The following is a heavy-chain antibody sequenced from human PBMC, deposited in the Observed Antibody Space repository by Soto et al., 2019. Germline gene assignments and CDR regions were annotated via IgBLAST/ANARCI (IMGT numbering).Heavy chain of an antibody. J-gene: IGHJ5*02. CDR3: VKGSYDSSGYYLSPPWFEP. D-gene: IGHD3-22*01. Sequence: GGSLRLSCSASRFTFSSYAMHWVRQAPGKGLEYVSAISSNGGSTYYADSVKGRFSISRDNSKNTLYLQMSSLRAEDTAIYYCVKGSYDSSGYYLSPPWFEPWFQGTLVTVSS. CDR2: ISSNGGST. CDR1: RFTFSSYA. V-gene: IGHV3-64D*06.